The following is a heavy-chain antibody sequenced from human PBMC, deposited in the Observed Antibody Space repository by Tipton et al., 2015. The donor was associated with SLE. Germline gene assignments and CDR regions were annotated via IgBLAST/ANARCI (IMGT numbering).Heavy chain of an antibody. D-gene: IGHD2-15*01. CDR2: RHHGGST. Sequence: TLSLTCTVSGGSISSYYWSWIRQPPGKGLEWIGSRHHGGSTNYNPALTSRVTISGDPSKNQFSLRLTSVTAADTAVFYWVRDQGVVGDFDYWGQGALVTVSS. CDR1: GGSISSYY. V-gene: IGHV4-59*01. J-gene: IGHJ4*02. CDR3: VRDQGVVGDFDY.